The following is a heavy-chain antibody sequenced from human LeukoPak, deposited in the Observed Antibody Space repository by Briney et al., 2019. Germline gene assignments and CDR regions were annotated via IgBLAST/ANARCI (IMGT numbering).Heavy chain of an antibody. CDR2: IYYSGST. CDR3: ARYYYDSSGYFPDY. Sequence: PSETLSLTCTVSGGSISSSSYYWGWIRQPPGKGLEWIGSIYYSGSTYYNPSLKSRVTISVDTSKNQFSLKLSSVTAADTAVYYCARYYYDSSGYFPDYWGQGTLVTVSS. V-gene: IGHV4-39*01. CDR1: GGSISSSSYY. J-gene: IGHJ4*02. D-gene: IGHD3-22*01.